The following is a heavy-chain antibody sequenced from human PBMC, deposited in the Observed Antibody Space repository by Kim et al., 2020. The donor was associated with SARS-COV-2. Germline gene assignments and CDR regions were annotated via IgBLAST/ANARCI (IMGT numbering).Heavy chain of an antibody. D-gene: IGHD6-19*01. Sequence: GGSLRLSCAASGFTFSRYWMTWVRQAPGRGLEWVANIKEDGSEKNHVDSVKGRFTISRENAKNSLHLQMKSLKAEATAIYYCARDIPGERSGWAPAFNYG. J-gene: IGHJ6*01. CDR1: GFTFSRYW. V-gene: IGHV3-7*01. CDR3: ARDIPGERSGWAPAFNYG. CDR2: IKEDGSEK.